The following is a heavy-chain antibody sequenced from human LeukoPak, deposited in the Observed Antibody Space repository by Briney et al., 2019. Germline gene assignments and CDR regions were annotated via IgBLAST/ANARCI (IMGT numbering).Heavy chain of an antibody. Sequence: ASVKVSCKVSGYTLTELSMHWVRQAPGKGLEWMGGFDPEDGETIYAQKFQGRVTMTEDTSTDTAYMELSSLRSEDTAVYYCAGVNYDFWSGYSPTYGMDVWSQGTTVTVSS. CDR1: GYTLTELS. D-gene: IGHD3-3*01. J-gene: IGHJ6*02. V-gene: IGHV1-24*01. CDR2: FDPEDGET. CDR3: AGVNYDFWSGYSPTYGMDV.